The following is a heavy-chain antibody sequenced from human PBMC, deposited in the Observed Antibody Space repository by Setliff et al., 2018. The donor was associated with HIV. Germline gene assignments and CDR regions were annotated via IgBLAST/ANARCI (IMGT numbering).Heavy chain of an antibody. V-gene: IGHV1-46*01. J-gene: IGHJ3*02. Sequence: GASVKVSCKASGYTFTSYYMHWVRQAPGQGLEWMGIINPSGGSTSYAQKFQGRVTMTRDTSTSTVYMELSSLRSEDTAVYYCARARHHGYNFPEAFDIWGQGTMVTV. CDR1: GYTFTSYY. CDR2: INPSGGST. CDR3: ARARHHGYNFPEAFDI. D-gene: IGHD5-12*01.